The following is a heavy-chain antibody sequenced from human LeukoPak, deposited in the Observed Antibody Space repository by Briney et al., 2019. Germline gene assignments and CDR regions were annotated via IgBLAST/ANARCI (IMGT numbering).Heavy chain of an antibody. CDR1: GFTFSSYW. D-gene: IGHD2-15*01. J-gene: IGHJ3*02. Sequence: GGSLRLSCAASGFTFSSYWMSWVRQAPGKGLEWVANIKQGGSEKYYVDSVKGRFTISRDNAKNSLYLQMNSLRAEDTAVYYCARDWYCSGGSCYSNDAFDIWGQGTMVTVSS. CDR2: IKQGGSEK. CDR3: ARDWYCSGGSCYSNDAFDI. V-gene: IGHV3-7*01.